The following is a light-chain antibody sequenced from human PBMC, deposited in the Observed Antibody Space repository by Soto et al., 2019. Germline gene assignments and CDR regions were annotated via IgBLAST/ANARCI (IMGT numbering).Light chain of an antibody. J-gene: IGKJ4*01. CDR3: QQTRAYPST. Sequence: IQLTQSPSSLSASVGDRFTITCGASQGISSYLAWYQQKPGKAPNLLIYGASTLQSGVPSRFSGSGSGTDFTLTISSLQAEDFASYYCQQTRAYPSTFGGGTKVDIK. CDR1: QGISSY. CDR2: GAS. V-gene: IGKV1-9*01.